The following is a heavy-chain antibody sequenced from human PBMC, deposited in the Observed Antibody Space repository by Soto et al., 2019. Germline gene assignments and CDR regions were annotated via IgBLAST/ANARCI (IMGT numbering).Heavy chain of an antibody. J-gene: IGHJ5*02. Sequence: LSLTCTVSGGSISSGGYYWSWIRQHPGKGLEWIGYIYYSGSTNYNPSLKSRVTISVDTSKNQFSLKLSSVTAADTAVYYCARHESIAVAGNWFDPWGQGTLVTVSS. D-gene: IGHD6-19*01. V-gene: IGHV4-31*03. CDR3: ARHESIAVAGNWFDP. CDR1: GGSISSGGYY. CDR2: IYYSGST.